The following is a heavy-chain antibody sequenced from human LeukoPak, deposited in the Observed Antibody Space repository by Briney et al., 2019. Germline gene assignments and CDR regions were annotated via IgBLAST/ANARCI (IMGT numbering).Heavy chain of an antibody. J-gene: IGHJ5*02. D-gene: IGHD6-13*01. Sequence: SETLSLTCAVDGESFNDKYRNWIRQPPGKGLEWIGSIYYSGTTYYNPSLESRVTISVDTSKNQFSLKLSSVTAADTAVYYCSRDGSSWPTEGWFDPWGQGTLVTVSS. CDR1: GESFNDKY. CDR3: SRDGSSWPTEGWFDP. V-gene: IGHV4-34*01. CDR2: IYYSGTT.